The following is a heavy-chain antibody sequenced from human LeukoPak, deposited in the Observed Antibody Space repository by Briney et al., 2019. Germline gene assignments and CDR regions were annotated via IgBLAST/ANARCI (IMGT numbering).Heavy chain of an antibody. CDR2: IYYSGST. Sequence: PSQTLSLTCTVSGGSISSGDYYWSWIRQPPGKGLEWIGYIYYSGSTYYNPSLKSRVTISVDTSKNQFSLKLSSVTAADTAVYYCARGYYYDSSGYLNWFDPWGQGTLVTVSS. D-gene: IGHD3-22*01. V-gene: IGHV4-30-4*01. CDR3: ARGYYYDSSGYLNWFDP. CDR1: GGSISSGDYY. J-gene: IGHJ5*02.